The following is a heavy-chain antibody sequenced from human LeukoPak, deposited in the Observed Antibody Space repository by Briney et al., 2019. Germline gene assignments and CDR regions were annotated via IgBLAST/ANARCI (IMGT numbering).Heavy chain of an antibody. V-gene: IGHV3-30-3*01. CDR1: GFTFNSYA. Sequence: PGGSLRLSCAASGFTFNSYAMHWVRQAPGKGLEWVAVISYDGSNKYYADSVKGRFTISRDNSKNTLYLQMNSLRAEDTAVYYCAKDAYYYDSSGYYSVGPRIPSYFDYWGQGTLVTVSS. D-gene: IGHD3-22*01. CDR3: AKDAYYYDSSGYYSVGPRIPSYFDY. J-gene: IGHJ4*02. CDR2: ISYDGSNK.